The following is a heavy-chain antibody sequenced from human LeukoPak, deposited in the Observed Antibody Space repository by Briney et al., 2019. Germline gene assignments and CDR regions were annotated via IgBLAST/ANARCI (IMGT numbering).Heavy chain of an antibody. J-gene: IGHJ6*02. CDR1: GYTFTSYD. CDR2: MNPNSGNT. V-gene: IGHV1-8*01. CDR3: ARGGRDCSSTSCHYYYYYYGMDV. Sequence: ASVKVSCKASGYTFTSYDINWVRQATGQGLEWMGWMNPNSGNTGYAQKFQGRVTMTRNASISTAYMELSSLRSEDTAVYYCARGGRDCSSTSCHYYYYYYGMDVWGQGTTVTVSS. D-gene: IGHD2-2*01.